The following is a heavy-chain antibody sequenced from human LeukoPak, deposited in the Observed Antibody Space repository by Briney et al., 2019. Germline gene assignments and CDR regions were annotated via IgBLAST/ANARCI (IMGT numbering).Heavy chain of an antibody. Sequence: GGSLRLSCAASGFTFSSYAMSWVRQAPGKGLEWVSAISGSGGRTYYADSVKGRFTISRDNSKNTLYLQMDSLRAEDTAVYYCARDAYSSSPKPDYWGQGTLVTVSS. CDR2: ISGSGGRT. J-gene: IGHJ4*02. CDR1: GFTFSSYA. V-gene: IGHV3-23*01. CDR3: ARDAYSSSPKPDY. D-gene: IGHD6-6*01.